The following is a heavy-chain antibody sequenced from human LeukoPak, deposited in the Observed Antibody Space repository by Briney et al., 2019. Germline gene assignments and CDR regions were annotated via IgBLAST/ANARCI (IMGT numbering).Heavy chain of an antibody. V-gene: IGHV3-74*01. D-gene: IGHD3-22*01. CDR3: ARADYYDRTLPFGY. CDR1: GFTFSSYW. J-gene: IGHJ4*02. CDR2: INSDGSIT. Sequence: GGSLRLSSAAPGFTFSSYWMHWVRQAPGKRLVWVSRINSDGSITTYADSGKGRFTISRDNAKNTLYLQMSSLRAEDTAVYYCARADYYDRTLPFGYWGQGTLVTVSS.